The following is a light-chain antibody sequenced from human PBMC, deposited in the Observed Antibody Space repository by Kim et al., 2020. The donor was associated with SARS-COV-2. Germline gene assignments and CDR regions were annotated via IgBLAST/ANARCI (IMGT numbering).Light chain of an antibody. CDR3: QSYDSSLSGSYV. CDR1: SSNIGAGYD. CDR2: GNT. Sequence: QSALTQPPSVSGAPGQRVTISCTGNSSNIGAGYDVHWYQQLPGMAPKLLIYGNTDRPSGVPDRFSGSKSGTSASLAITGLQAEDEADYYCQSYDSSLSGSYVFGTGTKVTVL. V-gene: IGLV1-40*01. J-gene: IGLJ1*01.